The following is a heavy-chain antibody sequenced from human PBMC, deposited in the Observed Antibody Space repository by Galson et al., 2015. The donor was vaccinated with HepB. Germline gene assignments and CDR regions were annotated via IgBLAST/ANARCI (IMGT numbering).Heavy chain of an antibody. Sequence: SVKVSCKATGCTFNTYGIFWVRQAPGQGLEWMGWISTYNDVTNYAQKFQGRVTMTTDTSTNTAYMELRSLRSDDTAVYFCARAPLIAVAEGGLDNWGQGTLVTV. CDR1: GCTFNTYG. CDR3: ARAPLIAVAEGGLDN. CDR2: ISTYNDVT. J-gene: IGHJ4*02. V-gene: IGHV1-18*04. D-gene: IGHD6-19*01.